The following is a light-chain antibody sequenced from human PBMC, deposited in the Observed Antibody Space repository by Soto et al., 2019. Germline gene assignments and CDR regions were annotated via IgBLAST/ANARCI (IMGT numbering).Light chain of an antibody. J-gene: IGKJ1*01. CDR1: QSISSW. CDR3: QQYNSYSWT. Sequence: DIQMSQSPSTRSASVGDRVTITCRASQSISSWLAWYQQKPGKAPKLLIYDASSLESGVPSRFSGSGSGTEFTLTISSLQPDDFATYYCQQYNSYSWTFGQGTKVDI. CDR2: DAS. V-gene: IGKV1-5*01.